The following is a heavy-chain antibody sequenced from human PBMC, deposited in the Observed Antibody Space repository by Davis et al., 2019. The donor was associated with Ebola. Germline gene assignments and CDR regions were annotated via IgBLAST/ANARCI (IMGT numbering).Heavy chain of an antibody. CDR1: GGSVSSGGYY. CDR3: ARQKCGGGSCYGRRYYYYGMDV. V-gene: IGHV4-34*01. CDR2: INHSGST. Sequence: SETLSLTCGVSGGSVSSGGYYWSWIRQPPGKGLEWIGEINHSGSTNHNPSLNSRVTISVDTSKNQFSLKLSSVTAADTAVYYCARQKCGGGSCYGRRYYYYGMDVWGQGTTVTVSS. J-gene: IGHJ6*02. D-gene: IGHD2-15*01.